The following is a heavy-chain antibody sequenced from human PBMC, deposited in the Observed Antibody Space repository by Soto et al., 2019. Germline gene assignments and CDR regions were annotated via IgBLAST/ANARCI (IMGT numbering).Heavy chain of an antibody. Sequence: GGSLRLSCAASGFTFSSYSMNWVRQAPGKGLEWVSSISSSSSYIYYADSVKGRFTISRDNAKNSLYLQMNSLRAEDTAVYYCARCTTGTTRGWPFDYWGQGTLVTVS. CDR1: GFTFSSYS. CDR3: ARCTTGTTRGWPFDY. CDR2: ISSSSSYI. V-gene: IGHV3-21*01. D-gene: IGHD1-1*01. J-gene: IGHJ4*02.